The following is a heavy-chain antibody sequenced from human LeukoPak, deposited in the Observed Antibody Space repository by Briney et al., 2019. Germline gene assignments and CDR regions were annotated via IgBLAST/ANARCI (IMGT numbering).Heavy chain of an antibody. V-gene: IGHV4-30-4*01. D-gene: IGHD2-21*01. Sequence: SQTLSLTCTVSGGSISSGDYHWSWIRQPPGKGLESIAYIYHTGSTYYSPSLKSRVIISVDTSKNQFSLKLSSVTAADTAVYYCARISCGGGTCYLGYWGQGTLVTVSS. J-gene: IGHJ4*02. CDR1: GGSISSGDYH. CDR3: ARISCGGGTCYLGY. CDR2: IYHTGST.